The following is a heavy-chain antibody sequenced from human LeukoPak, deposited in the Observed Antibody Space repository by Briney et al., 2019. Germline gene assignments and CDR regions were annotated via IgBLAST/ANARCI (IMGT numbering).Heavy chain of an antibody. D-gene: IGHD5-18*01. Sequence: ASVKVSCKASGYTFTGYYMHWVRQAPGQGLEWMGWINPNSGGTNYAQKFQGRVTMTRDTSISTAYMELSGLRSDDTAVYYCARDHRAYTAMVTWFDYWGQGTLVTVSS. CDR3: ARDHRAYTAMVTWFDY. CDR1: GYTFTGYY. CDR2: INPNSGGT. J-gene: IGHJ4*02. V-gene: IGHV1-2*02.